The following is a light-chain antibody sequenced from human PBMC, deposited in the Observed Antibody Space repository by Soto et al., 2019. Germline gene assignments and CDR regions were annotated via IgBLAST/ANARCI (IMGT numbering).Light chain of an antibody. CDR3: QQYSSPPQT. V-gene: IGKV3-20*01. CDR2: GVS. CDR1: QRVSSSS. J-gene: IGKJ1*01. Sequence: EIVLTQSPATLSLSPWERATLSCRASQRVSSSSLAWYQHKPGQSPRLLIFGVSSRATDIPDRFSGSGSGTDFTLTISRLEPEDFAVYFCQQYSSPPQTFGQGTKVDIK.